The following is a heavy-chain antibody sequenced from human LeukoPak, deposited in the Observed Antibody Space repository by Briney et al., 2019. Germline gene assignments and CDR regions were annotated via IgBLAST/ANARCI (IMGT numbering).Heavy chain of an antibody. V-gene: IGHV3-15*01. CDR2: IKSKTDGGTT. CDR3: TTVYSYGLYYFDY. Sequence: SGGSLRLSCAASGFTFSNAWMSWVRQAPGKGLEWVGRIKSKTDGGTTDYAAPVKGRFTISRDDSKNTLYLQMNSLKTEDTAVYYCTTVYSYGLYYFDYWGQGTLVTVSS. D-gene: IGHD5-18*01. J-gene: IGHJ4*02. CDR1: GFTFSNAW.